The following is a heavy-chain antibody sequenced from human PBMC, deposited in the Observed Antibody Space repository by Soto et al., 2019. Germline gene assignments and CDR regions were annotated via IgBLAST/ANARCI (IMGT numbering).Heavy chain of an antibody. Sequence: SETLSLTCAASGGSISSYYWSWVRQPPGKGLGWIGYIYYSGSTNYNPSLKSRVTISVDTSKNQFSLNLSSVTAADPAVYYCARDRLPRREQTKVTWFDPGGQGTLVTVSS. CDR2: IYYSGST. D-gene: IGHD1-26*01. J-gene: IGHJ5*02. CDR3: ARDRLPRREQTKVTWFDP. V-gene: IGHV4-59*01. CDR1: GGSISSYY.